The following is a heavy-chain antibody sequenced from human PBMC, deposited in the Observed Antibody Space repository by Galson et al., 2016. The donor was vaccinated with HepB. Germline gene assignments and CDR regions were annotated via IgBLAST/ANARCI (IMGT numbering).Heavy chain of an antibody. CDR3: AKSQPGYSSGWYTLPIDAFDI. CDR2: ISGSGDST. J-gene: IGHJ3*02. Sequence: SLRLSCAASGFTFSDYAMSWVRQAPGKGLEWVSSISGSGDSTYYADAVKGRFTISRDNSKNTLYLQMNSLRAEDTAVYYCAKSQPGYSSGWYTLPIDAFDIWGQGTMVTVSS. D-gene: IGHD6-19*01. CDR1: GFTFSDYA. V-gene: IGHV3-23*01.